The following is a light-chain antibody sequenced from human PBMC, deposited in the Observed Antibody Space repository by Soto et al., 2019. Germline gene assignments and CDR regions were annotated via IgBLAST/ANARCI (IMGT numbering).Light chain of an antibody. J-gene: IGKJ1*01. CDR1: QSVSSD. Sequence: ETVMTQSPATLSVSPGERATLSCRASQSVSSDLAWYQQKPGQAPRLLIYGASTRATGIPARFSGSGSGTAFALTISSLQSEDFAVYYCQQYNKWPPLTFGQGTKVEIK. V-gene: IGKV3-15*01. CDR2: GAS. CDR3: QQYNKWPPLT.